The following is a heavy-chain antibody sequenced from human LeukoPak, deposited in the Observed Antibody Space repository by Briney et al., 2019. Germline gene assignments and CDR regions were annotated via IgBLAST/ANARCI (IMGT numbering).Heavy chain of an antibody. Sequence: PSETLSLTCTVSGGSFSSTNYFWGWIRQPPGKGLEWIGTIYFGGSGGTYYNPSLKSRVTISVDTSKNQFSLKLSSVTAADTAVYYCARVWQLGRSYNWFDPWGQGTLVTVSS. CDR2: IYFGGSGGT. CDR3: ARVWQLGRSYNWFDP. CDR1: GGSFSSTNYF. J-gene: IGHJ5*02. V-gene: IGHV4-39*07. D-gene: IGHD6-6*01.